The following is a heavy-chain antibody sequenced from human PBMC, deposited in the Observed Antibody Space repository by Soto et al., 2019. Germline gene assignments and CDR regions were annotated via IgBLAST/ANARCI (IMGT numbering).Heavy chain of an antibody. D-gene: IGHD6-6*01. J-gene: IGHJ3*02. V-gene: IGHV4-30-4*01. CDR2: IYYSGTT. CDR3: ASEVGELDYSSSSDAFDI. Sequence: QVQLQESGPGLVKPSQTLSLTCTVSGGSISSGDYYWSWVRQPPGKGLEWIAYIYYSGTTYYNPSLKSRVTRSRDTSKNQFSLKLESVTAADTAVYYCASEVGELDYSSSSDAFDIWGQGTMVTVSS. CDR1: GGSISSGDYY.